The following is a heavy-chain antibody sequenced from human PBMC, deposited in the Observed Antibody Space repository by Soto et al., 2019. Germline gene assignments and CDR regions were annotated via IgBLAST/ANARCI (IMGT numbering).Heavy chain of an antibody. D-gene: IGHD3-10*01. CDR2: IWYDGSNK. CDR3: AREAPYYYGSRSPPGY. Sequence: VQLVESGGGVVQPGRSLRLSCAASGFTFSSYGMHWVRQAPGKGLEWVAVIWYDGSNKYYADSVKGRFTISRDNSKNTLYLQMNSLRAEDTAVYYCAREAPYYYGSRSPPGYWGRGTLVTVSS. CDR1: GFTFSSYG. V-gene: IGHV3-33*01. J-gene: IGHJ4*02.